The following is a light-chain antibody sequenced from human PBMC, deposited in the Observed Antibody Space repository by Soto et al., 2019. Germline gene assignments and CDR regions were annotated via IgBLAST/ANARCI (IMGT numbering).Light chain of an antibody. J-gene: IGKJ5*01. CDR2: AAS. V-gene: IGKV1-39*01. CDR1: QSISSY. CDR3: QQSYSLIT. Sequence: DIQMTQSPSSLSASVGDRVTITCRASQSISSYLYWYQQKPGKAPKLLIYAASSLQSGVPSRFSGSGSGTNFTLTISSLQPEDFATYYCQQSYSLITFGQGTRLEIK.